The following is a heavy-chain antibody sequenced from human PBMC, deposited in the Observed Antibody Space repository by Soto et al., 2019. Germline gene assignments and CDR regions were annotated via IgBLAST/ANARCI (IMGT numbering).Heavy chain of an antibody. Sequence: QVQLVESGGGVVQPGRSLRLSCAASGITFSSYGMHWVRQAPGKGLEWVAVISYDGTNKYYADSVKGRFTISRDNSKNTLYLQMNSLRAEDTAVYYFASRRAGYFSAVDYWGQGTLDTVSS. V-gene: IGHV3-30*03. CDR3: ASRRAGYFSAVDY. D-gene: IGHD3-9*01. J-gene: IGHJ4*02. CDR1: GITFSSYG. CDR2: ISYDGTNK.